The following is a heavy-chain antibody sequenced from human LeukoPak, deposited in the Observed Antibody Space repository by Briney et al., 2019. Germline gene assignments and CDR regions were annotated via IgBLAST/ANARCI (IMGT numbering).Heavy chain of an antibody. J-gene: IGHJ5*02. CDR1: GFTFSSYA. D-gene: IGHD3-22*01. V-gene: IGHV3-30-3*01. CDR2: ISYDGSNK. CDR3: ARRRMIVVVNNWFDP. Sequence: GRSLRLSCAASGFTFSSYAMHWVRQAPGKGLEWVAVISYDGSNKYYADSVKGRFTISRDNSKNTLYLQMNSLRAEDTAVYYCARRRMIVVVNNWFDPWGQGTLVTVSS.